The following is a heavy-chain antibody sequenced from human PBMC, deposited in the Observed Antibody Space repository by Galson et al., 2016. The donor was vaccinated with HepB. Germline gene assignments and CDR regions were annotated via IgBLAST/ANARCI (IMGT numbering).Heavy chain of an antibody. J-gene: IGHJ5*01. D-gene: IGHD6-19*01. CDR1: GFTFSHFW. V-gene: IGHV3-23*01. CDR3: AKRAYISSGWFDF. CDR2: IVGSGGDT. Sequence: SLRLSCAASGFTFSHFWMTWVRQAPGKGPEWVAAIVGSGGDTDYAGSVEGRFTISRDNSKNTLYLQMNSLRAEDTAVYYCAKRAYISSGWFDFWGQVTVVTVSS.